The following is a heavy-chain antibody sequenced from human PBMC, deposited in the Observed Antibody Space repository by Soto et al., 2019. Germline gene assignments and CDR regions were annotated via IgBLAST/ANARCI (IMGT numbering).Heavy chain of an antibody. D-gene: IGHD6-19*01. Sequence: SETLSLTCAVYGGSFSGYYWSWIRQPPGKGLEWIGEINHSGSTNYNPSLKSRVTISVDTSKNQFSLKLSSVTAADTAVYYCARGRIAVALDYWGQGTLVTVSS. CDR3: ARGRIAVALDY. V-gene: IGHV4-34*01. CDR1: GGSFSGYY. J-gene: IGHJ4*02. CDR2: INHSGST.